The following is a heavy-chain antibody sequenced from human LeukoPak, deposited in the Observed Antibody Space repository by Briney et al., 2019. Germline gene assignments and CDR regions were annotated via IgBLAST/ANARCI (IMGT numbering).Heavy chain of an antibody. Sequence: PSETLSLTCTVSGGSISSYYWSWIRQPPGKGLEWIGYIYYSGSTYYNPSLKSRVTISVDRSKNQFSLKLSSVTAADTAVYYCAREPSAVTGFYGMDVWGQGTTVTVSS. J-gene: IGHJ6*02. CDR2: IYYSGST. V-gene: IGHV4-59*12. CDR1: GGSISSYY. CDR3: AREPSAVTGFYGMDV. D-gene: IGHD3-10*01.